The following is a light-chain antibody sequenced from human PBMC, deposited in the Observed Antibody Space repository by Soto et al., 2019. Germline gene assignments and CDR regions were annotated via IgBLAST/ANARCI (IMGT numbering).Light chain of an antibody. CDR3: VQRTTWPWT. CDR2: AAS. J-gene: IGKJ1*01. Sequence: EIVLTQSPGTLSLSPGERATLSCRASQSVSSHLAWYQQKPGQAPRLLIYAASNRATGIPARFSGSGSGTDFTLTISSLEPEDVAVYHCVQRTTWPWTCGQGSKVEIK. CDR1: QSVSSH. V-gene: IGKV3-11*01.